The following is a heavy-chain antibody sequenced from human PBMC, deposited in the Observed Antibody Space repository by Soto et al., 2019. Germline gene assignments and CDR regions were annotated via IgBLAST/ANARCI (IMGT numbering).Heavy chain of an antibody. J-gene: IGHJ4*01. CDR2: IYSAGST. CDR1: GLTVSRTQ. V-gene: IGHV3-53*02. Sequence: VELVETGGGLIQPGGSLRLSCAVSGLTVSRTQMSWVRQAPEKGLQWVSGIYSAGSTYYANAVKGRFTISRDISENKIFLELNRLTVDDTVVYYCARAREPEYSSSIFFDYWGRGTVVTVSS. CDR3: ARAREPEYSSSIFFDY. D-gene: IGHD6-6*01.